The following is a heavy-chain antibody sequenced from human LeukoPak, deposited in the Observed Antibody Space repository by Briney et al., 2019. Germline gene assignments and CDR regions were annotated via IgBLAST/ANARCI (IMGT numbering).Heavy chain of an antibody. J-gene: IGHJ4*02. CDR1: GFIFSGYA. D-gene: IGHD3-22*01. V-gene: IGHV3-30*04. Sequence: PGGSLRLSCVASGFIFSGYAIHWVRQAPGKWLEWVSLISYNGGRKEYADSVKGRFTIDRDNSKNTVYLQMNSLRPDDTAIYFCARQEARNYYYEGLDYWGQGNLVTVSS. CDR3: ARQEARNYYYEGLDY. CDR2: ISYNGGRK.